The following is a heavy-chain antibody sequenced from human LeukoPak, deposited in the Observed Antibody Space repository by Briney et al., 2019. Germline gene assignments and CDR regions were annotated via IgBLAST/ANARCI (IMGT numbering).Heavy chain of an antibody. D-gene: IGHD6-6*01. CDR2: IYYTGST. Sequence: PSETLSLTCTVSGGPISSYYWSWIRQPPGKGLEWIGYIYYTGSTKYNASLKSRVTISVDTSKNQFSLKLSSVTAADTAVYYCARDRPAKFWGQGTLVTVSS. V-gene: IGHV4-59*12. J-gene: IGHJ4*02. CDR1: GGPISSYY. CDR3: ARDRPAKF.